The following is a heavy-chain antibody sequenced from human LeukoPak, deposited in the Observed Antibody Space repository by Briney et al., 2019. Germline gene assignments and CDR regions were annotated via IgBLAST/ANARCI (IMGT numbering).Heavy chain of an antibody. CDR3: ARDKSGTTRSDFDY. J-gene: IGHJ4*02. V-gene: IGHV1-2*04. CDR1: GYTFTGYY. CDR2: INPNSGGT. D-gene: IGHD1-26*01. Sequence: ASVKVSCKASGYTFTGYYMHWVRQAPGQGLEWMGWINPNSGGTNYAQKFQGWVTMTRDTSISTAYMELSRLRSDDTAVYYCARDKSGTTRSDFDYWGQGALVTVSS.